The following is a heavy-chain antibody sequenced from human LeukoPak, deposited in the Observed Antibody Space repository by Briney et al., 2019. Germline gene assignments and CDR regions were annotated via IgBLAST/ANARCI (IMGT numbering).Heavy chain of an antibody. D-gene: IGHD3-3*01. CDR3: ASNGIFGVASGVGMDV. CDR2: IIPILGIA. J-gene: IGHJ6*02. V-gene: IGHV1-69*02. CDR1: GDTFSSDT. Sequence: ASVKVSCKASGDTFSSDTISWVRQAPGQGLEWVGRIIPILGIANYAQKFQGRVTITADKSTSTAYMELSGLRSEDTAVYYCASNGIFGVASGVGMDVWGQGTTVTVSS.